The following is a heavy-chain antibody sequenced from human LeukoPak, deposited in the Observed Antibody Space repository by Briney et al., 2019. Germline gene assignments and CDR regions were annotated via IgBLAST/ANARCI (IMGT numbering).Heavy chain of an antibody. J-gene: IGHJ4*02. CDR3: ARGVASSKTQYRPDDY. D-gene: IGHD5-18*01. Sequence: GASVKVSCKASGYTFTSYGISWVRQAPGQGLEWMGWISAYNGNTNYAQKLQGRVTMTTDTSTSTAYMELRSLRSDDTAVYYCARGVASSKTQYRPDDYWGQGTLVTVSS. CDR2: ISAYNGNT. V-gene: IGHV1-18*01. CDR1: GYTFTSYG.